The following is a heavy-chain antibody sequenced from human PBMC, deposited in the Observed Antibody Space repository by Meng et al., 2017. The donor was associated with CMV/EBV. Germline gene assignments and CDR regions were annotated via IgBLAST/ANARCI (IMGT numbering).Heavy chain of an antibody. CDR3: ARFMSSSWDHYFDY. V-gene: IGHV1-2*02. J-gene: IGHJ4*02. D-gene: IGHD6-13*01. Sequence: QVERVESGAAVKKPGASVKVSCKAAGYTFTGYYRHWVRQAPGQGLAWMGWINPNSGGTNYAQKFQGRVTMTRETSISTAYMQLSRLRSDDTAVYYCARFMSSSWDHYFDYWGQGTLVTVSS. CDR2: INPNSGGT. CDR1: GYTFTGYY.